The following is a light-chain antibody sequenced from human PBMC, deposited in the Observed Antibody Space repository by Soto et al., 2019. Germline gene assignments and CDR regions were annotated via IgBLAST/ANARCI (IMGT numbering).Light chain of an antibody. J-gene: IGKJ1*01. CDR1: QGISSY. CDR2: AAS. Sequence: RNRVAKAKRASQGISSYLAWYQQKPGKAPKLLIYAASTLQSGVPSRFTGGVSVTDLHLCFTCLQSEDPATTLAPQYYSYPLPSGRGTKVDIK. CDR3: PQYYSYPLP. V-gene: IGKV1-8*01.